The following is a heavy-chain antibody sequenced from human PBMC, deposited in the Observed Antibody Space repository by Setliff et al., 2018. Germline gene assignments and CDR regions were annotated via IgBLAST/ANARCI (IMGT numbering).Heavy chain of an antibody. Sequence: ASVKVSCKTSGYMFNSYGLSWVRQAPGQGLDWMGWISSYNGHTNYAQKFQGRITMTTDTSTNTASMELRSLRSDDTAVYFCASKYCEINDCQLPVFDYWGQGTLVTVSS. D-gene: IGHD3-9*01. CDR3: ASKYCEINDCQLPVFDY. J-gene: IGHJ4*02. CDR1: GYMFNSYG. CDR2: ISSYNGHT. V-gene: IGHV1-18*01.